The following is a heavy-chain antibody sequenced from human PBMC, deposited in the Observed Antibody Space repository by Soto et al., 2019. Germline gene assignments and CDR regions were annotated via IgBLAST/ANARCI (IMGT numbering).Heavy chain of an antibody. Sequence: QVQLVQSGTEVKKAGSAVKVSCKTSGYTFTTYGISWIRQAPGQGLEWIAWISVHNGDTNYAQNVQGRVTMTTDTLTTTAYLELRSLRSDDTAVYYCARVYCGGDCFSGGDFDYWGQGTLVTVS. CDR3: ARVYCGGDCFSGGDFDY. CDR2: ISVHNGDT. D-gene: IGHD2-21*01. CDR1: GYTFTTYG. V-gene: IGHV1-18*01. J-gene: IGHJ4*02.